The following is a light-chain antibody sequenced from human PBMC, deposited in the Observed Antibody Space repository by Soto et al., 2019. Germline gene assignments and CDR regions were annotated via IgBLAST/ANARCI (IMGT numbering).Light chain of an antibody. CDR2: AAS. CDR3: QRDS. Sequence: EIVLTQSPGTLSLSPGERATLSCRVSQSISSNSLAWYQQKPGQAPRLFIYAASSRATGIPDRFSGSGSGTDFTLTISRLEPEDFAVYYCQRDSFGQGTKLEIK. J-gene: IGKJ2*03. CDR1: QSISSNS. V-gene: IGKV3-20*01.